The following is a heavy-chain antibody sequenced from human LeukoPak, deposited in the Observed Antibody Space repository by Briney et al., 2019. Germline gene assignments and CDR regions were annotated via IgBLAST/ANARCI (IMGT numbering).Heavy chain of an antibody. CDR3: ATGEYCSRTSCPFYYYGMDV. J-gene: IGHJ6*02. D-gene: IGHD2-2*01. CDR1: GYTLTELS. CDR2: FDPEDGET. V-gene: IGHV1-24*01. Sequence: ASVKVSCKVSGYTLTELSMHWVRQAPGKGLEWMGGFDPEDGETIYAQKFQGRGTMTEDTSTDTAYMELSSLRSEDTAVYYCATGEYCSRTSCPFYYYGMDVWGQGTTVTVSS.